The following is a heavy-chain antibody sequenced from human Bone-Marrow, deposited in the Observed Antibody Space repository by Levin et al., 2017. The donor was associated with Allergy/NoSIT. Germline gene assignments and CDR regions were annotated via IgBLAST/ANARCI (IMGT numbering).Heavy chain of an antibody. CDR2: IYYTGST. J-gene: IGHJ4*02. D-gene: IGHD1-1*01. CDR3: ARQSIRQRGAGYDFDY. Sequence: PSETLSLTCAVSGGSISSDDYFWGWIRQPPGKGLDWIGSIYYTGSTYFNPSLRSRVTISVDTSKNLFSLKMTSATAADTAVYYCARQSIRQRGAGYDFDYWGQGTLVTVSS. CDR1: GGSISSDDYF. V-gene: IGHV4-39*01.